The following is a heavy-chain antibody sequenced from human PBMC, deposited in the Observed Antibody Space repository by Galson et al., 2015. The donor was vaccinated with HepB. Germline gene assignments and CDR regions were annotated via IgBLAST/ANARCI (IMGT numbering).Heavy chain of an antibody. V-gene: IGHV6-1*01. D-gene: IGHD6-13*01. Sequence: CAISGDSVSSNSAAWNWIRQSPSRGLEWLGRTYYRSKWYNDYAVSVKSRITINPDTSKNQFSLQLNSVTPEDTAVYYCARAGEDSSSHEGRYYGMDVWGQGTTVTVSS. CDR1: GDSVSSNSAA. CDR2: TYYRSKWYN. CDR3: ARAGEDSSSHEGRYYGMDV. J-gene: IGHJ6*02.